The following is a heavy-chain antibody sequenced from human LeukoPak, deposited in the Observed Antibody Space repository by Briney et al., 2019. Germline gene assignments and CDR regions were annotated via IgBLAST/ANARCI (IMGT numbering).Heavy chain of an antibody. V-gene: IGHV1-46*01. CDR3: ARDNSVGDNAWWFDP. Sequence: GASLKVSCKASGYTFTSYYMHWVRQAPGQGLEWMGLINPTGGSTGYAQKFQGRVTKTRDMSTSTHYMEVSSLRSEETAIYYCARDNSVGDNAWWFDPWGQGTLVTVSS. CDR2: INPTGGST. D-gene: IGHD1-26*01. J-gene: IGHJ5*02. CDR1: GYTFTSYY.